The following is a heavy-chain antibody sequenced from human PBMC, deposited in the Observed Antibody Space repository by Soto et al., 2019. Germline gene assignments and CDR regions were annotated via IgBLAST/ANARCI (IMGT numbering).Heavy chain of an antibody. CDR3: ARGGSSDGGDYYYYGMDV. J-gene: IGHJ6*02. CDR1: GGTFSSYA. D-gene: IGHD6-6*01. CDR2: IIPIFGTA. V-gene: IGHV1-69*01. Sequence: QVQLVQSGAEVKKPGSSVKVSCKASGGTFSSYAISWVRQAPGQGLEWMGGIIPIFGTANYAQKFQGRVTITADESTSTASMELSSLRSEDTAVYYCARGGSSDGGDYYYYGMDVWGQGTTVTVSS.